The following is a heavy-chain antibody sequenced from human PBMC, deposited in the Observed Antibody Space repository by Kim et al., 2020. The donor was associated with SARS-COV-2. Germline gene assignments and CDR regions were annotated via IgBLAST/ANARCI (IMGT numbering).Heavy chain of an antibody. Sequence: ADSVKGRFTISGDHSKNTLYRQMNSLRAEDTAVYYCARARGGSYYYGMDVWGQGTTVTVSS. V-gene: IGHV3-30*01. D-gene: IGHD1-26*01. CDR3: ARARGGSYYYGMDV. J-gene: IGHJ6*02.